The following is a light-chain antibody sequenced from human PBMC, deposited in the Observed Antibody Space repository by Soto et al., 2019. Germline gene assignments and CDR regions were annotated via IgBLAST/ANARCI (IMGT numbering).Light chain of an antibody. CDR2: GVS. V-gene: IGKV3-20*01. Sequence: EIVLTQSPGTLSLSPGERATLSCRATESVSSNYLAWYQQKPGQAPRVLIYGVSIRATGIPDRFSGSGSETDFTLTISRLEPEDFAVYYCQQYGTSPRTFGQGTKVDIK. J-gene: IGKJ1*01. CDR3: QQYGTSPRT. CDR1: ESVSSNY.